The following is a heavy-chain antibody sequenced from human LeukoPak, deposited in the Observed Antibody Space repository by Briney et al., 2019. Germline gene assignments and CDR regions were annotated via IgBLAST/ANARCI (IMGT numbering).Heavy chain of an antibody. CDR1: GGSISSSNW. D-gene: IGHD3-9*01. Sequence: SETLSLTCAVSGGSISSSNWWSWVRQPPGKGLEWIGEIYHSGSTNYNPSLKSRVTISVDKSKNQFSLKLSSVTAADTAVYYCARGGKYYDILTGYYIGPNFDYWGQGTLVTVSS. V-gene: IGHV4-4*02. CDR2: IYHSGST. J-gene: IGHJ4*02. CDR3: ARGGKYYDILTGYYIGPNFDY.